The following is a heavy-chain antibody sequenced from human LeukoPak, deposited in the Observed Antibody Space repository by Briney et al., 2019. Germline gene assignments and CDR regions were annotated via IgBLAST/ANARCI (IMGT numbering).Heavy chain of an antibody. V-gene: IGHV1-69*13. J-gene: IGHJ4*02. CDR2: IIPIFGTA. CDR1: GGTFSSYA. Sequence: SVKVSCKASGGTFSSYAISWVRQAPGQGLEWMGGIIPIFGTANCAQKLQGRVTITADESTSTAYMELSSLRSEDTAVYYCARARRGDGGNARLDYWGQGTLVTVSS. CDR3: ARARRGDGGNARLDY. D-gene: IGHD4-23*01.